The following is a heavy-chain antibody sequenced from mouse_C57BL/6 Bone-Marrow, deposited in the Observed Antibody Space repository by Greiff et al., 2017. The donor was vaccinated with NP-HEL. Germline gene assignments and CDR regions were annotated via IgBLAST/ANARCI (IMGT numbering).Heavy chain of an antibody. Sequence: VKLQESGPGLVQPSQSLSITCTVSGFSFTSYGVHWVRQSPGKGLEWLGVIWSGGSTDYNAAFISRLSISKDNSKSQVFFKMNSLQADDTAIYYCASPYYGVGAMDYWGQGTSVTVSS. CDR3: ASPYYGVGAMDY. CDR1: GFSFTSYG. V-gene: IGHV2-2*01. CDR2: IWSGGST. D-gene: IGHD1-1*01. J-gene: IGHJ4*01.